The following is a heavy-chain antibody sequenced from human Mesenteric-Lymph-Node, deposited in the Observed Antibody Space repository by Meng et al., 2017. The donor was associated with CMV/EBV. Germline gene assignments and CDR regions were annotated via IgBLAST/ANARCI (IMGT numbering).Heavy chain of an antibody. J-gene: IGHJ4*02. Sequence: SETLSLTCSVSGGFVSRGSWYWSWIRQPPGKGLESFGYMHYSGSANYNPSFKNRVTISVDTSRNQFSLRLRSVTAADAAVYYCARVTHQYDTSGYHRYYVDRWGQGTLVTVSS. V-gene: IGHV4-61*01. CDR1: GGFVSRGSWY. CDR3: ARVTHQYDTSGYHRYYVDR. D-gene: IGHD3-22*01. CDR2: MHYSGSA.